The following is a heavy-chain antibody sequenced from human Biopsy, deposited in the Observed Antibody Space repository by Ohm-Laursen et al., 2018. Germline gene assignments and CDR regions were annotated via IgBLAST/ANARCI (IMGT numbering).Heavy chain of an antibody. CDR3: ARDRWPHVTLLGLVVFDF. CDR2: ISPYNGDT. J-gene: IGHJ4*02. CDR1: GYTFTSYG. Sequence: SSVKVSCKSSGYTFTSYGISWVRQAPGQVLEWMGWISPYNGDTDYAQKLQGRVTMTTDTSTSTAYMDLRSLRSDDTAVYYCARDRWPHVTLLGLVVFDFWGQGTLVIVSS. D-gene: IGHD3-3*01. V-gene: IGHV1-18*01.